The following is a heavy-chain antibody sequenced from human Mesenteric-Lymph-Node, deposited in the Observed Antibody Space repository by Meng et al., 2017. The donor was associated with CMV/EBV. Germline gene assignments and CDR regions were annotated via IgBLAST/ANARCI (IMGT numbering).Heavy chain of an antibody. CDR1: GFTFSDHY. CDR2: INSPGTTI. D-gene: IGHD6-13*01. V-gene: IGHV3-11*01. Sequence: GFTFSDHYMSWIRQAPGKGLEWLSYINSPGTTIYYADSVKGRFTISRDNAKNSLYLEMSSLRAEDTAVYYCARVFLGYSSSWYYFDYWGQGALVTVSS. J-gene: IGHJ4*02. CDR3: ARVFLGYSSSWYYFDY.